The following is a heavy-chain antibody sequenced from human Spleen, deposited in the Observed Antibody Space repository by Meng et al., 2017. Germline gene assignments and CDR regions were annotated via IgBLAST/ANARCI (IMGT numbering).Heavy chain of an antibody. CDR3: ARYNYRYPGNYFDP. Sequence: QVQLQESGPGLVNPSETLSLTCAVYGGSFSGYYWSWIRQPPGKGLEWIGEIYHSGSTNYNPSLKSRVTISLDQSKNQFSLKLSSVTAADTAVYYCARYNYRYPGNYFDPWGQGTLVTVSS. D-gene: IGHD3-16*02. CDR2: IYHSGST. CDR1: GGSFSGYY. J-gene: IGHJ5*02. V-gene: IGHV4-34*10.